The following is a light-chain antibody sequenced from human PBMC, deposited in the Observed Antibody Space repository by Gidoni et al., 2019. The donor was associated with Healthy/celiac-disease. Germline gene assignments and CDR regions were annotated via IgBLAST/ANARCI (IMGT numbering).Light chain of an antibody. CDR2: WAS. CDR3: QQYYSTPHT. Sequence: DIVMTQSPDSLAVSLGERATINCKSSQSVLYSSNNKNYLAWYQQKPGQPPKLLIYWASTRESGVPDRFSGSGSGTDFTLTISSLQAEDVAVYYCQQYYSTPHTFXPXTKVXIK. J-gene: IGKJ3*01. V-gene: IGKV4-1*01. CDR1: QSVLYSSNNKNY.